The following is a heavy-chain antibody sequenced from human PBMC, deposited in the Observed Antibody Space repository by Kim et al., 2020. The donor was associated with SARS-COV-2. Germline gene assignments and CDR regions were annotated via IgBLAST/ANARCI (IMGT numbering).Heavy chain of an antibody. J-gene: IGHJ4*02. D-gene: IGHD3-22*01. Sequence: SVKGRFTISRDKSKNTMYVQMDSLRPYDSAFYYCARSLYHHRGVYYPFDFWGQGTLVTVSS. CDR3: ARSLYHHRGVYYPFDF. V-gene: IGHV3-30*01.